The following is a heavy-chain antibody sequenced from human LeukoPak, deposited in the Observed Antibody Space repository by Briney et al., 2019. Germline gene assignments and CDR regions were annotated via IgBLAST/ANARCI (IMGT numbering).Heavy chain of an antibody. CDR2: IYTRGST. D-gene: IGHD6-19*01. CDR3: ARLSAYSSTYLDQ. J-gene: IGHJ4*02. CDR1: GYSISSGYY. Sequence: PSETLSLTCTVSGYSISSGYYWGWIRQPAGKGLEWIGRIYTRGSTSYNPSLKSRVTISVDTSKNQFSLRVRSLTAADTAIYYCARLSAYSSTYLDQWGQGTLVTVSS. V-gene: IGHV4-61*02.